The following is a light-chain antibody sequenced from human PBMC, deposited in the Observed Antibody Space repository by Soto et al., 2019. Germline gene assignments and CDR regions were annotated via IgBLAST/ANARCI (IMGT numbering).Light chain of an antibody. J-gene: IGLJ1*01. CDR1: SSDVGGYRY. V-gene: IGLV2-14*01. CDR3: SSYSSSATNYV. CDR2: EVS. Sequence: QSALTQPASVSGSPGQSITISCTGTSSDVGGYRYVSWFQHHPGKAPKLIIYEVSHRPSGISDRFSGSKSGNTASLTISGLQAEDEADYYCSSYSSSATNYVFGSGTKLTVL.